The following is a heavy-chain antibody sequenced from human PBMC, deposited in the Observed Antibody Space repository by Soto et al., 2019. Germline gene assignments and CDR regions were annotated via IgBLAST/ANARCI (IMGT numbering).Heavy chain of an antibody. CDR3: ARGLDWFDP. CDR2: IYYSGST. J-gene: IGHJ5*02. V-gene: IGHV4-61*01. CDR1: GGSVSSGSYY. Sequence: QVQLQESGPGLVKPSETLSLTCTVSGGSVSSGSYYWSWIRQPPGKGLEWIGYIYYSGSTNYNPSLKSRVTISVDTSKNQFSLKLSSVTAAETAVYYCARGLDWFDPWGQGTLVTVSS.